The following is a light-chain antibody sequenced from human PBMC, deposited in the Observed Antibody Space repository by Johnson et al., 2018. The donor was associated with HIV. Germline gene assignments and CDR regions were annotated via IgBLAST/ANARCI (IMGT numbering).Light chain of an antibody. J-gene: IGLJ1*01. V-gene: IGLV1-51*01. CDR3: GTWDSSLSAYV. CDR2: DNN. Sequence: QLVLTQPPSVSAAPGQKVTISCSGSSSNIGNNYVSWYQQLPGTAPKLLIYDNNKRPSGIPDRFSGSKSGTSATLGITGLQTGDEADYYCGTWDSSLSAYVLGTGTKVTGL. CDR1: SSNIGNNY.